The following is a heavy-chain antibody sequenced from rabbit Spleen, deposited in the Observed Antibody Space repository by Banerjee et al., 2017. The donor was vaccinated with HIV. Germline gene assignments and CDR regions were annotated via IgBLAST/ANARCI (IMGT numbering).Heavy chain of an antibody. CDR1: GIDFSSAG. V-gene: IGHV1S45*01. CDR3: ARDLVAVIGWNFNL. D-gene: IGHD1-1*01. Sequence: QEQLLESGGGLVQPGKSLKLSCIASGIDFSSAGISWVRQAPGKGLEWIACIIATTSGSTYYASWAKGRFTISRTSSTTVTLQMTSLTIADTATYFCARDLVAVIGWNFNLWGPGTLVTVS. CDR2: IIATTSGST. J-gene: IGHJ4*01.